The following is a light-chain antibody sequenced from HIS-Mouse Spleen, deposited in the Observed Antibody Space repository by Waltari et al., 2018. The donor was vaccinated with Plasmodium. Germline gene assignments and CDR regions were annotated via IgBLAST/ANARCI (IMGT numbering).Light chain of an antibody. CDR2: QDS. CDR1: KLGAKY. Sequence: SYELTQHTSVSVSPGQTASITCSGDKLGAKYACWYKKKPRQSPVLVTYQDSKRPSGIPERFAGSNSGNTATLTISGTQAMDEADYYCQAWDSSTWVFGGGTKLTVL. CDR3: QAWDSSTWV. V-gene: IGLV3-1*01. J-gene: IGLJ3*02.